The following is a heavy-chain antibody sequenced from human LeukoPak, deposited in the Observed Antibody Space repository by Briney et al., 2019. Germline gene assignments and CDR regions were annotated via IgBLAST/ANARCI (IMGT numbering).Heavy chain of an antibody. CDR1: GGSISSSNW. J-gene: IGHJ6*02. CDR3: ARDIRLPPYCTNGVCYRRYYYGMDV. V-gene: IGHV4-4*02. D-gene: IGHD2-8*01. CDR2: IYHSGST. Sequence: SETLSLTCAVSGGSISSSNWWSRVRQPPGKGLEWIGEIYHSGSTNYNPSLKSRVTISVDKSKNQFSLKLSSVTAADTAVYYCARDIRLPPYCTNGVCYRRYYYGMDVWGQGTTVTVSS.